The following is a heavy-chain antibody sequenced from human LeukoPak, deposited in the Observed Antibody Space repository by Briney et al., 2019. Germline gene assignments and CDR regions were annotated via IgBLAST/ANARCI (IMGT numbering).Heavy chain of an antibody. J-gene: IGHJ3*01. V-gene: IGHV3-7*01. CDR1: GFTFSSYW. CDR3: ARDWLAGNPYHAFDL. D-gene: IGHD3-22*01. CDR2: IKEDGSEE. Sequence: GGSLRLSCAASGFTFSSYWMTWVRQSPGKGLECVANIKEDGSEEYYVDSVKGRFSISRDNAKNSLHLQMNSLRAEDTAVYYCARDWLAGNPYHAFDLWGKGTMVTVSS.